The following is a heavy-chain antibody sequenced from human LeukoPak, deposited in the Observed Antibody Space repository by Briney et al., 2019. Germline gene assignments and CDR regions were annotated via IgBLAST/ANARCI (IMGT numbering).Heavy chain of an antibody. D-gene: IGHD3-10*01. CDR2: TNEHGTII. Sequence: GGSLRLSCAASGFSFSNYWFHWVRQAPGEGLVWVSRTNEHGTIINYADSVKGRFTISRDNAKNTLYLQMNSPRTEDSALYYCVVDLSGSADYWGQGTLVTVSS. CDR3: VVDLSGSADY. J-gene: IGHJ4*02. CDR1: GFSFSNYW. V-gene: IGHV3-74*01.